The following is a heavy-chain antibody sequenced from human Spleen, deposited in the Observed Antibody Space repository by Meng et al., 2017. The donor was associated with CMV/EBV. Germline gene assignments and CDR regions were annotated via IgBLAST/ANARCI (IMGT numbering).Heavy chain of an antibody. J-gene: IGHJ3*02. V-gene: IGHV3-21*01. CDR2: ISPRSDYI. CDR1: GFTFSSYS. D-gene: IGHD1-20*01. CDR3: ARGGNWNAVNDAFDI. Sequence: GESLKISCAASGFTFSSYSMNWVRQAPGKGLEWVSSISPRSDYINYADSVKGRFTISRDNAKNSLFLQMNSLRAVDTAVYYCARGGNWNAVNDAFDIWGQGTMVTVSS.